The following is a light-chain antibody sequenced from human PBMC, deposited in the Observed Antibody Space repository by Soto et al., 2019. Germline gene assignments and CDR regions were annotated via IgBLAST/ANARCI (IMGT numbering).Light chain of an antibody. V-gene: IGKV1-5*01. CDR2: DAS. J-gene: IGKJ1*01. CDR3: QQYRSWPRT. Sequence: DIQMTQSPSTLSASVGDRVTITCRASQSISSWLAWYQQKPGKAPKLLIYDASSLESGVPSRFSGSGSGTEFTLTISSLQSEDSATYYCQQYRSWPRTFGQGSKVEI. CDR1: QSISSW.